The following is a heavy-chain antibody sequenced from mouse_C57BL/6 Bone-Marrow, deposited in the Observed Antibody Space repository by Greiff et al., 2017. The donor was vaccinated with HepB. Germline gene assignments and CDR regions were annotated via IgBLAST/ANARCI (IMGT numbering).Heavy chain of an antibody. J-gene: IGHJ2*01. Sequence: EVQVVESGGDLVKPGGSLKLSCAASGFTFSSYGMSWVRQTPDKRLEWVATISSGGSYTYYPDSVKGRFTISRDNAKNNLYLQMSSLKSEDTAMYYCARHPYDSGNWGQGTTLTVSS. V-gene: IGHV5-6*01. CDR3: ARHPYDSGN. D-gene: IGHD2-4*01. CDR1: GFTFSSYG. CDR2: ISSGGSYT.